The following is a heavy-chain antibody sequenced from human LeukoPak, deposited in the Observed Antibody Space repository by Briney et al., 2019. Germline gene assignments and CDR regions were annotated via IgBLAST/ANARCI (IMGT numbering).Heavy chain of an antibody. V-gene: IGHV3-23*01. J-gene: IGHJ4*02. CDR3: ARDEEDVVI. CDR1: GFTFSSYA. Sequence: PGGSLRLSCAASGFTFSSYAMGWVRQAPGKGLEWVSAISGSGGSTYYADSAKGRFTISRDNAKNSLYLQMNSLRAEDTAVYYCARDEEDVVIWGQGTLVTISS. CDR2: ISGSGGST. D-gene: IGHD2-2*01.